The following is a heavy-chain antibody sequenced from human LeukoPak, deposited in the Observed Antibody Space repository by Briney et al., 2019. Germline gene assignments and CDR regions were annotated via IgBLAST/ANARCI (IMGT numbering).Heavy chain of an antibody. V-gene: IGHV3-15*01. Sequence: GGSLRLSCAASGLTFSNAWMSWVRQAPGKGLEWVGRIKRKSDGGTTDYAAPVKGRFTISRDDSKNTLYLQMNSLRAEDTAVXYCARDRYSGSYPLDYWGQGTLVTVSS. D-gene: IGHD1-26*01. CDR3: ARDRYSGSYPLDY. J-gene: IGHJ4*02. CDR2: IKRKSDGGTT. CDR1: GLTFSNAW.